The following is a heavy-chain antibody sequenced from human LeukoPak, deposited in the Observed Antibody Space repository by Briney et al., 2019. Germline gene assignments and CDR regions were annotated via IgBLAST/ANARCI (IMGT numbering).Heavy chain of an antibody. J-gene: IGHJ4*02. CDR3: ARTWDDYDFRSGYYWY. V-gene: IGHV1-2*06. CDR2: INPNSGGT. D-gene: IGHD3-3*01. CDR1: GYTFTGYY. Sequence: ASVKVSCKASGYTFTGYYMHWVRQAPGQGLEWMGRINPNSGGTNYAQKFQGRVTMTRDTSISTAYMELSRLRSDDTAVYYCARTWDDYDFRSGYYWYWGQGTLVTVSS.